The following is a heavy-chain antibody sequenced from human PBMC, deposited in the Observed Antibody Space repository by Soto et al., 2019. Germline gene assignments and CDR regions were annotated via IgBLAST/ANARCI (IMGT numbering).Heavy chain of an antibody. CDR2: ISIYNGNT. J-gene: IGHJ6*03. Sequence: QIQLVQSGGEVKKPGASVKVSCKASGYTFTSYGISWVRQAPGQGLEWMGWISIYNGNTNYAEKFQGRVTMTTDTSTSTAYMELGSLGSEDTAVYYCARRFGYSTSYDSYYLDVWGKGTPVTVSS. CDR3: ARRFGYSTSYDSYYLDV. D-gene: IGHD6-13*01. CDR1: GYTFTSYG. V-gene: IGHV1-18*01.